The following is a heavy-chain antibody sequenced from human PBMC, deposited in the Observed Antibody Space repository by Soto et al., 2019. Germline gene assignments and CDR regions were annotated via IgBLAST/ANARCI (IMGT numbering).Heavy chain of an antibody. CDR1: VYVFSVDY. J-gene: IGHJ4*02. Sequence: GALVKRACKVAVYVFSVDYGRWGIHTPEQGLDWMGSINANIGYTNYAQRFQGRVTMTRHTSISTAYMELTGLTSDDTAVYYCASDHRDNLDDYLDTSAYIDYWGQGTLVTVSS. CDR2: INANIGYT. V-gene: IGHV1-2*02. CDR3: ASDHRDNLDDYLDTSAYIDY. D-gene: IGHD3-22*01.